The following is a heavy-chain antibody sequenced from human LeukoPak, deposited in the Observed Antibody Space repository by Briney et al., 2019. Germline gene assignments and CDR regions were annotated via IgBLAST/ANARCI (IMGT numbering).Heavy chain of an antibody. CDR2: IYYSGST. CDR1: GGSISSYY. CDR3: ARASPGDFWSGYLGYYYYYYYGMDV. V-gene: IGHV4-59*01. D-gene: IGHD3-3*01. Sequence: SETLSLTCTVSGGSISSYYWSWIRQPPGKGLERIGYIYYSGSTNYNPSLKSRVTISVDTSKNQFSLKLSSVTAADTAVYYCARASPGDFWSGYLGYYYYYYYGMDVWGQGTTVTVSS. J-gene: IGHJ6*02.